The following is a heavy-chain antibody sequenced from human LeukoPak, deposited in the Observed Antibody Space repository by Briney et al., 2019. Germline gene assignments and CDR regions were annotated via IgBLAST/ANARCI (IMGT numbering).Heavy chain of an antibody. Sequence: PGRSLRLSCAASGFTFDDYAMHWVRPAPGKGLEWVSGISWNSGSIGYADSVKGRFTISRDNAKNSLYLQMNSLRAEDTALYYCAKGTTAYYYYGMDVWGQGTTVTVSS. D-gene: IGHD4-11*01. CDR3: AKGTTAYYYYGMDV. CDR1: GFTFDDYA. J-gene: IGHJ6*02. V-gene: IGHV3-9*01. CDR2: ISWNSGSI.